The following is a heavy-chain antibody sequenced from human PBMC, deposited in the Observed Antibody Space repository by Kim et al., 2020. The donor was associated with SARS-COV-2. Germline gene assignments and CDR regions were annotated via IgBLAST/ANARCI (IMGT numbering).Heavy chain of an antibody. Sequence: SETLSLTCTVSGGSVSSGSYYWSWIRQPPGKGLEWFGYIYYSGSTNYNPSLKSRVTISVDTSKNQFSLKLSSVTAADTAVYYCASLCSGYDYSQDYWGQGTLVTVSS. CDR2: IYYSGST. CDR3: ASLCSGYDYSQDY. D-gene: IGHD5-12*01. J-gene: IGHJ4*02. CDR1: GGSVSSGSYY. V-gene: IGHV4-61*01.